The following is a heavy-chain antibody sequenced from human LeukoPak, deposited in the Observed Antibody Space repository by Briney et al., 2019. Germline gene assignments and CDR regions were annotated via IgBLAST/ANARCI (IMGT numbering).Heavy chain of an antibody. CDR1: GFTLSGYW. V-gene: IGHV3-7*01. CDR2: INKVGSET. Sequence: GGSLRLSCAASGFTLSGYWMSWVRQAPGKGLEWVANINKVGSETFYVDSVKDRFTISKDSAKNSLYLQMNSLRAEDTAVYYCARDRASWFDPWGQGTLVTVSS. D-gene: IGHD3-10*01. J-gene: IGHJ5*02. CDR3: ARDRASWFDP.